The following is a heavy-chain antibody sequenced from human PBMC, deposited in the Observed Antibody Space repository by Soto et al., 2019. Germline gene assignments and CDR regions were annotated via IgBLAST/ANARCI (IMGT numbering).Heavy chain of an antibody. Sequence: QVQLQQWGAGLLKPSETLSLTCDVYGGSFSGYYWSWIRQPPGKGLEWIGEINHSGSTNYNPSLKSRVTISVDTSKNQFSLKLSSVTAADTAVYYCASYRGYCSGGSCWNPPAAYCGQGTLFPVSS. D-gene: IGHD2-15*01. V-gene: IGHV4-34*01. CDR3: ASYRGYCSGGSCWNPPAAY. CDR1: GGSFSGYY. CDR2: INHSGST. J-gene: IGHJ4*02.